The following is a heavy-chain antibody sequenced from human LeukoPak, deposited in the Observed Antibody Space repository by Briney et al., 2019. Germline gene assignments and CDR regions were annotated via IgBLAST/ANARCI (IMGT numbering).Heavy chain of an antibody. V-gene: IGHV3-11*06. CDR2: ISSSGTYT. Sequence: PGGSLRLSCAASGFYFSDYYMTWIRQAPGKGVEWVSYISSSGTYTNYADSVKGRFTISRDNATKSLYLQMNSLSAEDTAVYYCAKIAGTYPPDYWGQGTLVTVSS. D-gene: IGHD1-26*01. CDR1: GFYFSDYY. J-gene: IGHJ4*02. CDR3: AKIAGTYPPDY.